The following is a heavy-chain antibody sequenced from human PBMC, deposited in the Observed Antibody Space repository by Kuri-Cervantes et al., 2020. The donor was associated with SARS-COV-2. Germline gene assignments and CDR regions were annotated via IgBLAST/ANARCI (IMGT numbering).Heavy chain of an antibody. J-gene: IGHJ6*02. D-gene: IGHD2-2*02. Sequence: SETLSLTCTVSGGSISSYYWSWIRQPPGKGLEWIGYIYYSGSTNYNPSLKSRVTISVDTSKNQFSLKLSSVTAADTAVYYCARRYCSSTSCYTDYGMDVWAKGPRSPSP. CDR1: GGSISSYY. V-gene: IGHV4-59*12. CDR3: ARRYCSSTSCYTDYGMDV. CDR2: IYYSGST.